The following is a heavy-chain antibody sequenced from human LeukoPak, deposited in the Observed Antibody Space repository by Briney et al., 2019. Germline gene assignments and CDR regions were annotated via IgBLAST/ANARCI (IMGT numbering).Heavy chain of an antibody. V-gene: IGHV3-23*01. CDR2: ISDSGDKT. D-gene: IGHD6-19*01. Sequence: PGGSLRLSCAASGFTFSNYAMSWVRQAPGKGLECVSAISDSGDKTDYADSVRGRSTIYRDNSKDTLYLQMNSLGAADTAVYYCAKGAPRSIAVAPYYWGQGTLVTVSS. J-gene: IGHJ4*02. CDR1: GFTFSNYA. CDR3: AKGAPRSIAVAPYY.